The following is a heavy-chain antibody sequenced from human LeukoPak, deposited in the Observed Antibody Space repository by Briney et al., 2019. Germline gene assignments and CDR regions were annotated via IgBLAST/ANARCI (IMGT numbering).Heavy chain of an antibody. D-gene: IGHD1-1*01. CDR2: VHSTGAT. CDR3: ARGLEVGPDRPLDY. J-gene: IGHJ4*02. Sequence: SETLSLTCTVSGGSINHYYWSWIRQPAGKGLEWIGRVHSTGATDYNPSLKSRVTMSVDTSKNQFFVQVNSVTAADTAMYYCARGLEVGPDRPLDYWGQGTLVTVSS. V-gene: IGHV4-4*07. CDR1: GGSINHYY.